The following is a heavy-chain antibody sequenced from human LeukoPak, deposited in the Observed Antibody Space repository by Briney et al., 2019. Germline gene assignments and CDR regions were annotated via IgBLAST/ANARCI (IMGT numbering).Heavy chain of an antibody. CDR1: GASLSGYY. CDR2: INHGGFT. D-gene: IGHD5-18*01. CDR3: ARSHLWPSGTFDI. Sequence: SETLSLTCAVSGASLSGYYWSWIRQSPGTGLEWIGEINHGGFTNYNPSLKSRVTISVDTSRNQIALRLSSLTAADTAVYFCARSHLWPSGTFDIWGQGTVVAVSS. V-gene: IGHV4-34*01. J-gene: IGHJ3*02.